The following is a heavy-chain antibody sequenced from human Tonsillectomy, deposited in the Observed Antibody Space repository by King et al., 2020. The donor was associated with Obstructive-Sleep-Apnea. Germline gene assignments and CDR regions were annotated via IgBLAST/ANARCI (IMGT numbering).Heavy chain of an antibody. V-gene: IGHV3-7*03. CDR1: GFTVSGYW. Sequence: VQLVESGGGLVQPGGSLRLSCAATGFTVSGYWMSWVRQAAGEWLEWVSNIKQDGSEKYYVESVKGRFTISRDNAKNSLYLQMNSLRAEDTAVYYCARERGSHSLDYWGQGTLVTVSS. CDR3: ARERGSHSLDY. CDR2: IKQDGSEK. J-gene: IGHJ4*02. D-gene: IGHD2-15*01.